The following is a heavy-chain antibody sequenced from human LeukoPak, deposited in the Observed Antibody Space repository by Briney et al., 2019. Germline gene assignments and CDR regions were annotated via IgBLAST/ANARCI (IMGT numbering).Heavy chain of an antibody. D-gene: IGHD2-2*01. CDR2: ISSSSSNI. J-gene: IGHJ5*02. CDR1: GFTFSSYS. Sequence: GGSLILSCAASGFTFSSYSMTWVRQAPGKGLEWVSSISSSSSNIYYVDSVKGRFTICSDNASNPLYQETNNLGPEDKAVYYCAKEDLGSRTYYESWGQGTLVTVSS. CDR3: AKEDLGSRTYYES. V-gene: IGHV3-21*01.